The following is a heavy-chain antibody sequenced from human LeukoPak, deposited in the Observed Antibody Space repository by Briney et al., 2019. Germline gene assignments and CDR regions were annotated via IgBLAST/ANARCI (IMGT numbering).Heavy chain of an antibody. CDR1: GGSFSGYY. CDR3: ARGLGTVAMAWSRFDP. D-gene: IGHD1-14*01. Sequence: PSETLSLTCAVYGGSFSGYYWSWIRQPLGKGLEWIGEINHSGSTNYNPSLKSRVTISVDTSKNQFSLKLSSVTAADTAVYYCARGLGTVAMAWSRFDPWGQGTLVTVSS. J-gene: IGHJ5*02. V-gene: IGHV4-34*01. CDR2: INHSGST.